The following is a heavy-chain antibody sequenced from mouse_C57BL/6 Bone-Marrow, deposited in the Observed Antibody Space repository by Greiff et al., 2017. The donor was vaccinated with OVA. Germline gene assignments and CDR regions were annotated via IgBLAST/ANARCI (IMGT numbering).Heavy chain of an antibody. V-gene: IGHV1-18*01. D-gene: IGHD2-5*01. CDR2: INPNNGGT. CDR1: GYTFTDYN. Sequence: EVQLQQSGPELVKPGASVKIPCKASGYTFTDYNMDWVKQSHGKSLEWIGDINPNNGGTIYNQKFKGKATLTVDKSSSTAYMELRSLTSEDTAVYYCARPPYSNYVGWYFDVWGTGTTVTVSS. J-gene: IGHJ1*03. CDR3: ARPPYSNYVGWYFDV.